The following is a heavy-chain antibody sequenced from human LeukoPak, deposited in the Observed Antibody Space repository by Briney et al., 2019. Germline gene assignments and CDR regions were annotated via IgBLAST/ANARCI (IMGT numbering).Heavy chain of an antibody. J-gene: IGHJ4*02. Sequence: GGSLRLSCAASGFTFSSYGMHWVRQAPGKGLEWVAVISYDGSNKYYADSVKGRFTISRDNSKNTLYLQMNSLRTEDTAVYYCASGRYGSGSYEFDYWGQGTLVTVSS. V-gene: IGHV3-30*03. CDR1: GFTFSSYG. CDR3: ASGRYGSGSYEFDY. CDR2: ISYDGSNK. D-gene: IGHD3-10*01.